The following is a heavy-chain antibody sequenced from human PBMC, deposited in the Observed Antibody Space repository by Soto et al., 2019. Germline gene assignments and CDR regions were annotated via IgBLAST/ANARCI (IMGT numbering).Heavy chain of an antibody. Sequence: GGSLRLSCAASGFTFSSYGMHWVRQAPGKGLEWVAVISYDGSNKYYADSVKGRFTISRDNSKNTLYLQMNSLRAEDTAVYYCAKRGGNYYDSSGDFDYWGQGTLVTVSS. CDR2: ISYDGSNK. J-gene: IGHJ4*02. CDR1: GFTFSSYG. D-gene: IGHD3-22*01. CDR3: AKRGGNYYDSSGDFDY. V-gene: IGHV3-30*18.